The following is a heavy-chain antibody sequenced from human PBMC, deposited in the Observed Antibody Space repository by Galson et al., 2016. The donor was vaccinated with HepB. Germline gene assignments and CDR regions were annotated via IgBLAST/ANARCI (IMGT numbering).Heavy chain of an antibody. J-gene: IGHJ6*02. Sequence: SLRLSCAASGFTFRSYWMSWVRQAPGKGLQWVANVNQDETEKYYLDSVKGRFTISSDNVKESVYLQMNSLRVEDTAVYYCARRADTQRRIAGWGWGMDVWGRGTTVTVSS. D-gene: IGHD6-19*01. CDR2: VNQDETEK. V-gene: IGHV3-7*01. CDR1: GFTFRSYW. CDR3: ARRADTQRRIAGWGWGMDV.